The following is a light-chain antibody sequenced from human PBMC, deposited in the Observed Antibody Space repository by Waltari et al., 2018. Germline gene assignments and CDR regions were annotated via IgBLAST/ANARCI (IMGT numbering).Light chain of an antibody. CDR3: QQSYSTPFA. CDR2: AAS. V-gene: IGKV1-39*01. Sequence: DIQMTQSPSSLSESVRDSVTITCRASQSISSYLNWYQQKPGKAPKLLIYAASSLQSGVPSRFSGSGSGTDFTLTIRSLQPEEFATYYCQQSYSTPFAFGPGTKVDIK. CDR1: QSISSY. J-gene: IGKJ3*01.